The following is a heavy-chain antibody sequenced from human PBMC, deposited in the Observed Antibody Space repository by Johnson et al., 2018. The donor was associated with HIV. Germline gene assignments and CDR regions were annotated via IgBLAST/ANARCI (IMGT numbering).Heavy chain of an antibody. V-gene: IGHV3-7*03. Sequence: EVQLVESGGGLVQPGGSLRLSCVASGFTFNNYWMSWVRQAPGKGLEWVANIKQDGSEKYYVDSVKGRFTISRDNSKNTLYLQMNSLRAEDTAVYYCAKSSDEYSSSSDAFDIWGQGTMVTVSS. D-gene: IGHD6-6*01. CDR2: IKQDGSEK. J-gene: IGHJ3*02. CDR3: AKSSDEYSSSSDAFDI. CDR1: GFTFNNYW.